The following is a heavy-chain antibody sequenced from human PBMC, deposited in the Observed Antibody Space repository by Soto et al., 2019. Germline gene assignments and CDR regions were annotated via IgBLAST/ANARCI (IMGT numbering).Heavy chain of an antibody. Sequence: SETLSLTCTVSGGSISSYYWNWIRHSPGKGLEWIGYIYYSGSTNYNPSLKSRVTISVDTSKNQFSLKLSSVTAADTAVYYCARQPYCYGTYDHTARFAPPGQRTLVIVSS. V-gene: IGHV4-59*08. CDR3: ARQPYCYGTYDHTARFAP. J-gene: IGHJ5*02. CDR1: GGSISSYY. CDR2: IYYSGST. D-gene: IGHD3-16*01.